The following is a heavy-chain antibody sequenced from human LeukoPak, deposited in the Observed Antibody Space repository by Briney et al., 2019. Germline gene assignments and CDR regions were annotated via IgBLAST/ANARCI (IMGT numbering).Heavy chain of an antibody. V-gene: IGHV1-2*02. J-gene: IGHJ4*02. D-gene: IGHD7-27*01. CDR1: GFTCTDHY. Sequence: ASVTVSCKASGFTCTDHYMHWVRQPPGQALEWMGWINGKRGHTNYAQNFQDRVTMTRDTSTSTVYMELSRLTADDPAVYYCARDHDWGVDYWGQGTLVTVSS. CDR2: INGKRGHT. CDR3: ARDHDWGVDY.